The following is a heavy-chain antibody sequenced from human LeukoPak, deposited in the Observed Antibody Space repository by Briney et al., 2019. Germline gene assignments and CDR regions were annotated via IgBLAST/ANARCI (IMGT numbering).Heavy chain of an antibody. CDR1: GGSISTGDYY. CDR2: IYYSGST. CDR3: ARAEYYGSGFFDP. V-gene: IGHV4-30-4*01. Sequence: SETLSLTCTVSGGSISTGDYYWSWIRQPPGKGLEGIVYIYYSGSTYYSPSLKSRLTVSVDTSKNQFSLKLSSVTAADTSVYYCARAEYYGSGFFDPWGQGTLVTVSS. J-gene: IGHJ5*02. D-gene: IGHD3-10*01.